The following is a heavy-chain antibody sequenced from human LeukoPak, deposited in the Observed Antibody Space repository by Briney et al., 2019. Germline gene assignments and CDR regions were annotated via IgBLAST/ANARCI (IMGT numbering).Heavy chain of an antibody. J-gene: IGHJ4*02. CDR1: GYTFTSYG. CDR2: ISAYNGNT. CDR3: ARDYYDSSGSFDY. V-gene: IGHV1-18*01. Sequence: ASVKVSCKASGYTFTSYGISWVRQAPGQGLEWMGWISAYNGNTNYAQKLQGRVTMTRDTSTSTVYMELSSLRSEDTAVYYCARDYYDSSGSFDYWGQGTLVTVSS. D-gene: IGHD3-22*01.